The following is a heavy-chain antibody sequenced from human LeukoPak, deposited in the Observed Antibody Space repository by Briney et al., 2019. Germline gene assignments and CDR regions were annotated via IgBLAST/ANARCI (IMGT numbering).Heavy chain of an antibody. CDR1: GFTFSSYS. J-gene: IGHJ3*02. D-gene: IGHD6-19*01. Sequence: PGGSLRLSCAASGFTFSSYSMNWVRQAPGKGLEWVSAISGSGGSTYYADSVKGRFTISRDNSKNTLYLQMNSLRAEDTAVYYCAKYPGYSSGWLDAFDIWGQGTMVTVSS. CDR3: AKYPGYSSGWLDAFDI. CDR2: ISGSGGST. V-gene: IGHV3-23*01.